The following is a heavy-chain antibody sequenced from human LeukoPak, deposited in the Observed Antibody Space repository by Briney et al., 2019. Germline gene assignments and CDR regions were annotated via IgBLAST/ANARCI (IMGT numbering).Heavy chain of an antibody. CDR3: ATWNYYGSGSSTLSDY. J-gene: IGHJ4*02. CDR2: FDPEDGET. V-gene: IGHV1-24*01. Sequence: ASVKVSCKVSGYTLTELSMHWVRQAPGKGLEWMGGFDPEDGETIYAQKFQGRVTMTEDTSTDTAYMELSSLRSEDTAVYYCATWNYYGSGSSTLSDYWGQGTLVTVSS. D-gene: IGHD3-10*01. CDR1: GYTLTELS.